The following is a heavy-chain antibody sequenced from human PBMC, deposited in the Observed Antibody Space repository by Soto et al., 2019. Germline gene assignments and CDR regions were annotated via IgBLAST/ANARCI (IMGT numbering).Heavy chain of an antibody. D-gene: IGHD3-22*01. Sequence: SETLYLTRAVYGGSFSGYYWNWLRQPPGKGLEWIGEINHSGSTNYNPSLKSRVTISVDTSKKQFYLKLSSVTAAYTAVYYCARGERYYDRSGYEYFHQWGLVTLVTVS. J-gene: IGHJ1*01. V-gene: IGHV4-34*01. CDR2: INHSGST. CDR3: ARGERYYDRSGYEYFHQ. CDR1: GGSFSGYY.